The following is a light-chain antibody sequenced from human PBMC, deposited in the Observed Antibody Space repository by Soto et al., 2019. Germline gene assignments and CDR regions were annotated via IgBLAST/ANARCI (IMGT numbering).Light chain of an antibody. CDR2: KAS. CDR1: QSISSW. V-gene: IGKV1-5*03. J-gene: IGKJ1*01. Sequence: DIQMTQSPSTLSASVGDRVTITCRASQSISSWLAWYQQKPGKAPKLLIYKASILERGVPSRFSGSGSGTEFTLTISSLQPDDFATYYCQQYNSYSQTFDQGTKVEIK. CDR3: QQYNSYSQT.